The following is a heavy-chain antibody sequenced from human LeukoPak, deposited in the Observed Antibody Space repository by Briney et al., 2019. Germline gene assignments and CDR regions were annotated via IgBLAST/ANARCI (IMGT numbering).Heavy chain of an antibody. Sequence: PGGSLRLSCAASGFTFSSYGMSWVRQAPGKGLEWVSAISGSGGSTYYADSVKGRFTISRDNSKNTLYLQMNSLRAEDTAVYYCVKSYYYYYYMDVWGKGTTVTISS. CDR3: VKSYYYYYYMDV. CDR1: GFTFSSYG. V-gene: IGHV3-23*01. CDR2: ISGSGGST. J-gene: IGHJ6*03.